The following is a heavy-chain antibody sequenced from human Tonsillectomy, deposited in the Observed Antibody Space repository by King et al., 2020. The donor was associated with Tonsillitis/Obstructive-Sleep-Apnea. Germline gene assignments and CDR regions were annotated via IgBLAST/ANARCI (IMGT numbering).Heavy chain of an antibody. V-gene: IGHV3-20*04. D-gene: IGHD4-17*01. Sequence: VQLVQSGGGVIWPGGSLSLSCAASGFTFNDFGMSWVRHAPGKGLEWVSGINWNGDSTRYADSVKGRFTISRDNAKNSLYLQMTSLRAEDTAFYYCARNFGDPDYWGQGTLVTVSS. J-gene: IGHJ4*02. CDR2: INWNGDST. CDR3: ARNFGDPDY. CDR1: GFTFNDFG.